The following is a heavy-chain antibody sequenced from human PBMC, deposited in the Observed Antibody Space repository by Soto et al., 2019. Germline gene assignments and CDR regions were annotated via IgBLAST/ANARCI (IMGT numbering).Heavy chain of an antibody. D-gene: IGHD4-17*01. CDR1: GFTFDDYA. V-gene: IGHV3-9*01. J-gene: IGHJ2*01. CDR2: ISWNSGSI. Sequence: EVQLVESGGGLVQPGRSLRLSCAASGFTFDDYAMHWVRQAPGKGLEWVSGISWNSGSIGYADSVKGRFTISRDNAKNSLYLKMNSLRAEDTALYYCAKELSTVTIDWYFDLWGRGTLVTVSS. CDR3: AKELSTVTIDWYFDL.